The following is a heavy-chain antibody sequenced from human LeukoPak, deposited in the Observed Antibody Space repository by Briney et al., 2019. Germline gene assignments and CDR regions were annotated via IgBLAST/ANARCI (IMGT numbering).Heavy chain of an antibody. CDR2: ISAYNGNT. J-gene: IGHJ4*02. Sequence: ASVKVSCKASGYTFTNYYMHWVRQAPGQGLEWMGWISAYNGNTNHAQKLQGRVTMTTDTSTSTAYMGLRSLRSDDTAVYYCARVAHSSSWYFFDYWGQGTLVTVSS. CDR1: GYTFTNYY. CDR3: ARVAHSSSWYFFDY. D-gene: IGHD6-13*01. V-gene: IGHV1-18*04.